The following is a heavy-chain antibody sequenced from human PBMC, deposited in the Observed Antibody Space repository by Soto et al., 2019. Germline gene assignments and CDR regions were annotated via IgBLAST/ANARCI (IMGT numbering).Heavy chain of an antibody. J-gene: IGHJ6*02. CDR1: GGSISSADYY. Sequence: LSLTCTVSGGSISSADYYWSWVRQPPGKGLEWIGYIYYSGSTFFNPSLKSRVTISKDTPRNQFSLRLNSVTAADTAMYYCARAIVVTIGGMDVWGQGTTVTVSS. CDR3: ARAIVVTIGGMDV. D-gene: IGHD5-12*01. CDR2: IYYSGST. V-gene: IGHV4-30-4*01.